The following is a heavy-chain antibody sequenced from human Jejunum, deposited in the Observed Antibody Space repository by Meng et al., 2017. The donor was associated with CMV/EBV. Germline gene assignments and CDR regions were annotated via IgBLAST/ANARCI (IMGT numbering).Heavy chain of an antibody. CDR2: IRYDGRNK. Sequence: SNYGMSWVRLAPGKGLEWVAFIRYDGRNKFYADSVKGRFTISRDNSKNTLSMQMNSLRAEDTAVYYCAKDDCDITNCWQYYGLDVWGQGTTVTVSS. CDR3: AKDDCDITNCWQYYGLDV. V-gene: IGHV3-30*02. D-gene: IGHD2-2*01. J-gene: IGHJ6*02. CDR1: SNYG.